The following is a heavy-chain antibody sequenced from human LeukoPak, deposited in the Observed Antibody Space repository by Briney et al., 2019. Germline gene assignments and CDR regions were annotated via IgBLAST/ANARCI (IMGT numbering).Heavy chain of an antibody. J-gene: IGHJ1*01. D-gene: IGHD3-22*01. CDR3: ARGVSYYDSSGYYNEYFQH. CDR2: IDHRGFT. Sequence: SETLSLTCAVYGGSFSAHYWSCLRQPPGKGLEWIGEIDHRGFTNYNPSFKSRVTISVDTSNNQFSLRLTSVTAADTAVYYCARGVSYYDSSGYYNEYFQHWGQGTLVTVSS. V-gene: IGHV4-34*01. CDR1: GGSFSAHY.